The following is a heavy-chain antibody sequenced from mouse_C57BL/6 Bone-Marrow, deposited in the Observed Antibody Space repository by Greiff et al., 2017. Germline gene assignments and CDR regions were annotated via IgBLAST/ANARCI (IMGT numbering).Heavy chain of an antibody. Sequence: QVQLRQSGAELVKPGASVKISCTASGFAFSSYWMNWVKQRPGKGLEWIGQIYPGDGDTNYNGKFKGKATLTADKSSSTAYMQLSSLTSEDSAVYVCAAIYYGNGYFDVWGTGTTVTVSS. CDR2: IYPGDGDT. V-gene: IGHV1-80*01. CDR3: AAIYYGNGYFDV. CDR1: GFAFSSYW. J-gene: IGHJ1*03. D-gene: IGHD2-1*01.